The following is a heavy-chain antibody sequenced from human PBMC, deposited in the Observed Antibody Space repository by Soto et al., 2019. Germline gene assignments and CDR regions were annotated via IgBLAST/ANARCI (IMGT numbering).Heavy chain of an antibody. CDR2: IYYSGNT. J-gene: IGHJ4*02. CDR1: GASISDTTYY. CDR3: ASQAGGYSYGPFDY. D-gene: IGHD5-18*01. V-gene: IGHV4-39*01. Sequence: ETLSLTCTVSGASISDTTYYWDWIRQPPGKGLEWIGSIYYSGNTYYNPSLKSRVTISIDTSKNQFSLQLSSVTAADTAVYYCASQAGGYSYGPFDYWGQGTLVTVS.